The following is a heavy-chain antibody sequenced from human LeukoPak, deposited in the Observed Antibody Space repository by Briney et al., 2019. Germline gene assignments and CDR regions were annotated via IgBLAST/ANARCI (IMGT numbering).Heavy chain of an antibody. CDR3: ARDPGDWKTDS. V-gene: IGHV1-2*02. J-gene: IGHJ4*02. CDR2: MSPSSEYK. CDR1: GYTFTDYY. Sequence: ASVNVSCKASGYTFTDYYGHWVRQAPGQGLEWMGWMSPSSEYKGHSQKFQGRVTLTSDTSISTAYMELSSLRSDDTAVYYCARDPGDWKTDSWGQGTLVTVSS. D-gene: IGHD2-21*02.